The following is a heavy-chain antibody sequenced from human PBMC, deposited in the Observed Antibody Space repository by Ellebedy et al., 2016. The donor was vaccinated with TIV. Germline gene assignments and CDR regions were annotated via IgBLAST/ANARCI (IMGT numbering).Heavy chain of an antibody. D-gene: IGHD6-19*01. CDR3: ARGSPIAVAVIDY. CDR2: IYHSGST. CDR1: GYSISSGYY. J-gene: IGHJ4*02. Sequence: GSLRLSXTVSGYSISSGYYWGWIRQPPGKGLEWIGSIYHSGSTYYNPSLKSRVTISVDTSKNQFSLKLSSVTAADTAVYYCARGSPIAVAVIDYWGQGTLVTVSS. V-gene: IGHV4-38-2*02.